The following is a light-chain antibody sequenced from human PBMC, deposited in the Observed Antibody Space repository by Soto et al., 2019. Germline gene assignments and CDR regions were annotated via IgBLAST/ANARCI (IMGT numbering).Light chain of an antibody. Sequence: QSVLTPPASVSGSPGMSLTIYCAGSRSDFGSYNHVYWYHQHPGKAPKCIIYEASERPSGVSNRFSGSKSGNTASLTISVLHAEDEAHYYCCSSAGSDTLVFGGRTKLTVL. J-gene: IGLJ3*02. V-gene: IGLV2-23*01. CDR1: RSDFGSYNH. CDR2: EAS. CDR3: CSSAGSDTLV.